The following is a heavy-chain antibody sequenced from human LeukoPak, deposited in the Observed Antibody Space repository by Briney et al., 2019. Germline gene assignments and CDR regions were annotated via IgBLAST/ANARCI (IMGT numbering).Heavy chain of an antibody. CDR1: GYTFTGYY. J-gene: IGHJ5*02. V-gene: IGHV1-2*02. CDR2: INPNSGGT. Sequence: ASVKASCKASGYTFTGYYMHWVRQAPGQGLEWMGWINPNSGGTNYAQKFQGRVTMTRDTSISTAYMELSRLRSDDTAVYYCARESLPPYCSSTSCHNNWFAPWGQGTLVTVSS. CDR3: ARESLPPYCSSTSCHNNWFAP. D-gene: IGHD2-2*01.